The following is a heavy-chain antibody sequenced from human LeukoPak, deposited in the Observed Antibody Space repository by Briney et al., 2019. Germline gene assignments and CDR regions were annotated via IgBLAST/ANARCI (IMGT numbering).Heavy chain of an antibody. Sequence: PSETLSLTCAVYGGSFSGYYWSWIRQPPGKGLEWIWEINHSGSTNYNPSLKSRVTISVDTSKYQFSLKLSSVTAADTAVYYCARLRGSRSWYGKYYFDYSGQGTLVTVSS. D-gene: IGHD6-13*01. J-gene: IGHJ4*02. CDR1: GGSFSGYY. CDR3: ARLRGSRSWYGKYYFDY. CDR2: INHSGST. V-gene: IGHV4-34*01.